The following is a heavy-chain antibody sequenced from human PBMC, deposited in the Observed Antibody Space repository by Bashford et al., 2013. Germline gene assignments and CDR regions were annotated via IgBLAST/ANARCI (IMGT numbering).Heavy chain of an antibody. CDR3: ARRMVVPGNFDALDI. CDR2: IDPGSGNT. CDR1: GYTFINFG. V-gene: IGHV1-3*01. J-gene: IGHJ3*02. D-gene: IGHD6-19*01. Sequence: VASVKVSCTASGYTFINFGIHWLRQAPGQRLEWMGRIDPGSGNTRYSQKFQGRVTITRDTSASTAAMEVNSLRSEDTAVYYCARRMVVPGNFDALDIWGQGTMVTVSS.